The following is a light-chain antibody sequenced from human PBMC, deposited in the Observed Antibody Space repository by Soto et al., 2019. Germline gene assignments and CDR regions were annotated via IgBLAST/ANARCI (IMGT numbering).Light chain of an antibody. CDR2: GAS. CDR1: QSLSDT. Sequence: TQSPGTLSLSPGERATLSCRASQSLSDTLAWYQQKPGKAPRLLIYGASTRATSFPARFSGSGSGTDFTLTISSLQSEDFAVYYCQQYNNWPWTFGQGTKVDI. CDR3: QQYNNWPWT. V-gene: IGKV3-15*01. J-gene: IGKJ1*01.